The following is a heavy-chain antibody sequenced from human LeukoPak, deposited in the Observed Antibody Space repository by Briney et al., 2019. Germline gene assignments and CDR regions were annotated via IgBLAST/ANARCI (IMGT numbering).Heavy chain of an antibody. V-gene: IGHV4-4*02. CDR3: AREGGPYRPLDY. CDR2: VNLQGST. J-gene: IGHJ4*02. Sequence: PSETLSLTCGVSGGSITSTNYWTWVRQPPRKGLEWIGVVNLQGSTNYNPSLMGRVAISVDISENHISLQLTSVTAADTAVYYCAREGGPYRPLDYSGQGTLVTVSS. CDR1: GGSITSTNY.